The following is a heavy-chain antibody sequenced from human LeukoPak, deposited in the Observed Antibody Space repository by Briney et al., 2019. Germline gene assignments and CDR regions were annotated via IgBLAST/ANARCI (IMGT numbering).Heavy chain of an antibody. Sequence: SETLSLTCAVYGGSFSGYYWSWIRQPPGKGLEWIGEINHSGSTNYNPSLKSRVTISVDTSKNQFSLKLSSVTAADTAVYYCARVGGYSGYELDYWGQGTLVTVSS. J-gene: IGHJ4*02. CDR1: GGSFSGYY. CDR3: ARVGGYSGYELDY. D-gene: IGHD5-12*01. V-gene: IGHV4-34*01. CDR2: INHSGST.